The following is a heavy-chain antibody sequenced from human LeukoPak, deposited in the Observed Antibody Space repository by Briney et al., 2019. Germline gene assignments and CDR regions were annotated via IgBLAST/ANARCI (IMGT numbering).Heavy chain of an antibody. D-gene: IGHD3-16*01. CDR3: ARGMSELYYYCMDV. V-gene: IGHV1-46*01. Sequence: GGSVKVSCKASGYSFTSYYMHWVRQAPGQGLEWMGIINPTGGHSSYAQKFQGRLTMTRDPSTSTVYMELSSLRSEDSAEYFCARGMSELYYYCMDVWGQGTAVTVSS. J-gene: IGHJ6*02. CDR2: INPTGGHS. CDR1: GYSFTSYY.